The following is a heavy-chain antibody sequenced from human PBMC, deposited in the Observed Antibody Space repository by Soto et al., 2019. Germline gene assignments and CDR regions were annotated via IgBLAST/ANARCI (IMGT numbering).Heavy chain of an antibody. CDR1: GYTFTSYG. V-gene: IGHV1-18*01. Sequence: GASVTVSCTASGYTFTSYGSSWVRQAPGQGLEWMGWISAYNGNTNYAQKLQGRVTMTTDTSTSTAYMELRSLRSDDTAVYYCARDLCSGGSCYFNWFDPWGQGTLVTLSS. CDR3: ARDLCSGGSCYFNWFDP. D-gene: IGHD2-15*01. J-gene: IGHJ5*02. CDR2: ISAYNGNT.